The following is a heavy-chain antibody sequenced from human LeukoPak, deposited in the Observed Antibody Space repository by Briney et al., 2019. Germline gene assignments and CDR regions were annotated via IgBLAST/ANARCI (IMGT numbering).Heavy chain of an antibody. J-gene: IGHJ3*02. CDR2: IRGSGGST. CDR1: GFTFSNYA. D-gene: IGHD3-22*01. CDR3: AKDTYGDSSGCFDI. V-gene: IGHV3-23*01. Sequence: GGSLRLSCAASGFTFSNYAMSWVRQAPGKGLEWVSAIRGSGGSTYYAASVKGRFTISRDNAKNTRYLQMNSLRAEDTAVYYCAKDTYGDSSGCFDIWGQGTMVTVSS.